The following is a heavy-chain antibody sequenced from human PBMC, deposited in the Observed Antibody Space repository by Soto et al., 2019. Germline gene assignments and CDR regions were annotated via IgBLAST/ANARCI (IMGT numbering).Heavy chain of an antibody. V-gene: IGHV1-3*01. CDR3: AKVLSYYYGWFDP. J-gene: IGHJ5*02. CDR2: INAGNGNT. Sequence: GASVKVSCKASGYTFTSYAMHWVRQAPGQRLEWMGWINAGNGNTKYSQKFQGRVTITRDTSASTAYMELSSLRSEDTAVYYCAKVLSYYYGWFDPWGLGTLVTVSS. D-gene: IGHD3-22*01. CDR1: GYTFTSYA.